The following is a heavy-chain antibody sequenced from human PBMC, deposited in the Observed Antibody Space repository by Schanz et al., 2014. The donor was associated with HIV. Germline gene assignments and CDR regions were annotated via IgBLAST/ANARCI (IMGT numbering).Heavy chain of an antibody. V-gene: IGHV3-30-3*01. D-gene: IGHD1-26*01. CDR2: ISYDGSNK. CDR1: GFTFGNYA. J-gene: IGHJ3*02. Sequence: QVQLVESGGGVVQPGRALRLSCAVSGFTFGNYAMHWVRQAPGKGLEWEPDISYDGSNKFYADSVKGRFTISRDDSKNTLYLQMNSLRADDTAVFYCAKDGSWEAFDAFDIWGQGTMVTVSS. CDR3: AKDGSWEAFDAFDI.